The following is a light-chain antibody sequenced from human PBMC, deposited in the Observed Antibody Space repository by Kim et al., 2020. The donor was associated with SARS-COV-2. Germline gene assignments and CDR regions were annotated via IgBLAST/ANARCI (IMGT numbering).Light chain of an antibody. CDR1: SSNIGSNY. CDR2: RND. V-gene: IGLV1-47*01. Sequence: RVTISGSGSSSNIGSNYVYWYQQLPGTAPKLLIYRNDQRPSGVPDRFSGSKSGTSASLAISGLRSEDEADYYCAAWDDSLSGHVVFGGGTQLTVL. J-gene: IGLJ2*01. CDR3: AAWDDSLSGHVV.